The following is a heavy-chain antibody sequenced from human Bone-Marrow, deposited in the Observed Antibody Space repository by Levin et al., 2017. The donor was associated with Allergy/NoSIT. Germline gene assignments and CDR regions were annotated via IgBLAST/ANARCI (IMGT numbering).Heavy chain of an antibody. J-gene: IGHJ6*02. D-gene: IGHD1-26*01. CDR1: GYSVTRSDYY. CDR2: IFYRGDT. V-gene: IGHV4-30-4*01. CDR3: ARDGRGRMDA. Sequence: SETLSLTCIVSGYSVTRSDYYWSWIRQSPGKSLEWLGHIFYRGDTAYNPSLHGRISMSLDISTNQFSLKLTSMTAADTAVYFCARDGRGRMDAWGQGTTVIVSS.